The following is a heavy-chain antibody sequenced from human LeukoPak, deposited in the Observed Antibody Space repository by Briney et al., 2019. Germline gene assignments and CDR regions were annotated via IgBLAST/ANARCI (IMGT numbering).Heavy chain of an antibody. CDR2: IYPDDSDT. Sequence: GESLKISCKGSGYSFTNFWIGWVRQMPGKGLEWMGIIYPDDSDTLYSPSFKGQVTISADKSINTAYLQWSSLKASDTAMYYCARETLTTVVTSVRAFDIWGQGTMVTVSS. J-gene: IGHJ3*02. CDR1: GYSFTNFW. D-gene: IGHD4-23*01. CDR3: ARETLTTVVTSVRAFDI. V-gene: IGHV5-51*01.